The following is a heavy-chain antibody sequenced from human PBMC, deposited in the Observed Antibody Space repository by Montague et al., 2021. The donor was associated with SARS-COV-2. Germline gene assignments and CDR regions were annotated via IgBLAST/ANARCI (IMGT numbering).Heavy chain of an antibody. Sequence: TLSLTCTVSGGSISTGSYYWSWIRQPAGKGLEWIGRIYTSWSTNYNPSLKSRVTISVDTSKNQFSLKLSSVTAADTAVYYCARGPHYDILTSYYKDGMDVWGQGTTVTVSS. CDR1: GGSISTGSYY. CDR2: IYTSWST. D-gene: IGHD3-9*01. J-gene: IGHJ6*02. V-gene: IGHV4-61*02. CDR3: ARGPHYDILTSYYKDGMDV.